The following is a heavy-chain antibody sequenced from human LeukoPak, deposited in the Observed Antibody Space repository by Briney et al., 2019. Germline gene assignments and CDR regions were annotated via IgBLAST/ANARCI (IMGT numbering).Heavy chain of an antibody. CDR1: GFTVSSNY. V-gene: IGHV3-23*01. Sequence: GGSLRLSCAASGFTVSSNYMSWVRQAPGKGLEWVSGISGSGGSTYYADSVKGRFTISRDNSKNTLYLQMNSLRAEDTAVYYCARDRGGSKTDDAFDIWGQGTMVTVSS. CDR3: ARDRGGSKTDDAFDI. J-gene: IGHJ3*02. CDR2: ISGSGGST. D-gene: IGHD1-26*01.